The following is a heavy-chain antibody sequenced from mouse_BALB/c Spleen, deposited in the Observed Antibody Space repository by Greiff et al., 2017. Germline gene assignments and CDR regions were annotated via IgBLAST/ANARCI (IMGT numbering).Heavy chain of an antibody. CDR2: IYPYNGGT. Sequence: VQLKESGPELVKPGASVKISCKASGYTFTDYNMHWVKQSHGKSLEWIGYIYPYNGGTGYNQKFKSKATLTVDNSSSTAYMELRSLTSEDSAVYYCARSRYGDYYAMDYWGQGTSVTVSS. CDR3: ARSRYGDYYAMDY. D-gene: IGHD2-14*01. V-gene: IGHV1S29*02. CDR1: GYTFTDYN. J-gene: IGHJ4*01.